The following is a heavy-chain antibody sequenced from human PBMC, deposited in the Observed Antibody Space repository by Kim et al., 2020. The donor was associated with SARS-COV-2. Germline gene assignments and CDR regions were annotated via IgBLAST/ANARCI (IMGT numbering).Heavy chain of an antibody. V-gene: IGHV4-59*01. D-gene: IGHD2-21*02. CDR2: IYYSGST. J-gene: IGHJ6*02. CDR3: ARFKVGGNSGTSYYYYGMDV. Sequence: SETLSLTCTVSGGSISSYYWSWIRQPPGKGLEWIGYIYYSGSTNYNPSLKSRVTISVDTSKNQFSLKLSSVTAADTAVYYCARFKVGGNSGTSYYYYGMDVWGQGTTVTVSS. CDR1: GGSISSYY.